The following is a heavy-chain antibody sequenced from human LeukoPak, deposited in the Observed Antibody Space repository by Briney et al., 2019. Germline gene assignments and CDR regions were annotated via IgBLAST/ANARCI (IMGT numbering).Heavy chain of an antibody. CDR3: AREGYGILTCYPAFDI. Sequence: ASVTVSLMASGYTFTDCYMHWVRQAPGQGGEGVGWINPNSGGKKYAQKFQGRVTITRDTSISTAYMELSRLSSDDTAVYYCAREGYGILTCYPAFDIWGQGTMVTVSS. CDR2: INPNSGGK. D-gene: IGHD3-9*01. J-gene: IGHJ3*02. V-gene: IGHV1-2*02. CDR1: GYTFTDCY.